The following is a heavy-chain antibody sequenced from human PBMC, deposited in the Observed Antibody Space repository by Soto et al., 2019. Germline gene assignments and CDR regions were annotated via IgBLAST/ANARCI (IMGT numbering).Heavy chain of an antibody. D-gene: IGHD6-13*01. J-gene: IGHJ4*02. CDR2: IDWDNDK. Sequence: SGPTLVNPTQTLTLTGTFSGFSLNTRGMCVTWIRQPPGKALEWLARIDWDNDKFYSTSLKTRLTISKDTSKNQVVLTMTNMDPVDTATYYCARISRAAAGAYIDYWGQGTLVTVS. CDR1: GFSLNTRGMC. CDR3: ARISRAAAGAYIDY. V-gene: IGHV2-70*17.